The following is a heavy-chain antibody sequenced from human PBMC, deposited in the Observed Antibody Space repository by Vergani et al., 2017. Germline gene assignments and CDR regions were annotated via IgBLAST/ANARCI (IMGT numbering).Heavy chain of an antibody. CDR1: GFTFSSYA. Sequence: QVQLVESGGGVVQPGRSLRLSCAASGFTFSSYAMHWVRQAPGKGLEWVAVISYDGSNKYYADSVKGRFTISRDNSKNTLYLQMNSLRADDTAFYYCVRSLLWFGESLAFDLWGQGTLVTVSS. V-gene: IGHV3-30-3*01. D-gene: IGHD3-10*01. CDR2: ISYDGSNK. CDR3: VRSLLWFGESLAFDL. J-gene: IGHJ4*02.